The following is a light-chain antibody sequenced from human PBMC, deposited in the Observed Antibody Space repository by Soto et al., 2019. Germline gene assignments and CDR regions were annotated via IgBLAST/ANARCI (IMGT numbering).Light chain of an antibody. J-gene: IGLJ1*01. Sequence: SYELTQPPSVSVAPGQTANISCEGYSVGSKSVHWYQQRPGQAPLMVISDDINRPSGIPERFSGSTSGNTATLTISRVEAGDEADYFCQVWNTNSDHLFVFGSGTKVTVL. CDR1: SVGSKS. CDR3: QVWNTNSDHLFV. CDR2: DDI. V-gene: IGLV3-21*02.